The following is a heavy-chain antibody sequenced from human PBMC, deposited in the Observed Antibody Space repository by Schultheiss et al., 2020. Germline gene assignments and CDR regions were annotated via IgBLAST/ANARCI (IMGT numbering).Heavy chain of an antibody. D-gene: IGHD3-16*01. J-gene: IGHJ6*02. Sequence: SETLSLTCTVSGGSISSGGYYWSWIRQHPGKGLEWIGYIYYSGSTYYNPSLKSRVTISVDTSKNQFSLKLSSVTAADTAVYYCARAVPSPPFWVDYGMDVWGQGTTVNGYS. V-gene: IGHV4-31*03. CDR3: ARAVPSPPFWVDYGMDV. CDR2: IYYSGST. CDR1: GGSISSGGYY.